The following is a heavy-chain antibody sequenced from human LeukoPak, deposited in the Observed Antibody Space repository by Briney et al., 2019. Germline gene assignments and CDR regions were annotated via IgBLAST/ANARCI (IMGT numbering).Heavy chain of an antibody. CDR2: ISSSSSTI. CDR1: GFTFSSYS. V-gene: IGHV3-48*01. J-gene: IGHJ4*02. D-gene: IGHD6-19*01. CDR3: ARAVTPLNSSGWKDPWDY. Sequence: WGSLRLSCAASGFTFSSYSMNWVRQAPGKGLEWVSYISSSSSTIYYADSVKGRFTISRDNAKNSLYLQMNSLRSEDTAVYYCARAVTPLNSSGWKDPWDYWGQGTLVTVSS.